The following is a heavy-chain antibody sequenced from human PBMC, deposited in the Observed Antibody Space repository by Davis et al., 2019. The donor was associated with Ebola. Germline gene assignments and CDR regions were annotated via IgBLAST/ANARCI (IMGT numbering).Heavy chain of an antibody. J-gene: IGHJ6*02. D-gene: IGHD1-14*01. Sequence: SVKVSCKASGGTFSSNAISWVRQAPGQGLEWMGGIIPIFGTANYAQKFQGRVTITADKSTSTAYMELSSLRSEDTAVYYCAVSSMSKVSYYYYGMDVWGQGTTVTVSS. CDR1: GGTFSSNA. V-gene: IGHV1-69*06. CDR3: AVSSMSKVSYYYYGMDV. CDR2: IIPIFGTA.